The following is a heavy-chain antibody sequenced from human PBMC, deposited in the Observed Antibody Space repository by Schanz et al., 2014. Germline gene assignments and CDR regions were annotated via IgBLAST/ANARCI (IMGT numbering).Heavy chain of an antibody. CDR1: GGTFSSYT. CDR2: IIPVLNIA. CDR3: AREVGLYDRGWFDP. J-gene: IGHJ5*02. D-gene: IGHD3-22*01. Sequence: QLQLVQSGAEVKKPGSSVKVSCKLSGGTFSSYTISWMRQAPGQGLEWMGKIIPVLNIATYAQRFQGRVSITADAATNTDYMELSSLTSEDTAVYYCAREVGLYDRGWFDPWGQGTLVTVSS. V-gene: IGHV1-69*08.